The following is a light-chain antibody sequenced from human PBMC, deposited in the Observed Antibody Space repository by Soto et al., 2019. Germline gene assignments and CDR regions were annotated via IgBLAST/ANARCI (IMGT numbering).Light chain of an antibody. CDR1: QSVGSS. Sequence: EIVLTQSPATLSLLPGEIATVSCRASQSVGSSLAWYQHKAGQAPRLLLYDASNRAPGIPARFSGSGSGTDFTLTISSLEPEDFAVYYCQQRSSWITFGQGTRLEIE. J-gene: IGKJ5*01. CDR2: DAS. CDR3: QQRSSWIT. V-gene: IGKV3-11*01.